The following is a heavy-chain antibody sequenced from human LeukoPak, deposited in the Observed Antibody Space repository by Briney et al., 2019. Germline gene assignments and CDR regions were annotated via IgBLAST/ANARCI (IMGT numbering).Heavy chain of an antibody. D-gene: IGHD3-22*01. CDR2: INPNSGGT. CDR1: GYTFTGYY. Sequence: ASVKVSCKASGYTFTGYYMHWVRQAPGQGLEWMGWINPNSGGTNYAQKFQGRVTMTRDTSISTAYMELSRLRSDDTAVYYCARVYSDSSGYYYFDYWGQGTLVTVSS. V-gene: IGHV1-2*02. CDR3: ARVYSDSSGYYYFDY. J-gene: IGHJ4*02.